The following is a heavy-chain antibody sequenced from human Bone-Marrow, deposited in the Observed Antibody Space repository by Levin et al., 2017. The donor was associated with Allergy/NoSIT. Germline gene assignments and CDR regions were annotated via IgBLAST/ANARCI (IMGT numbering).Heavy chain of an antibody. CDR3: ARLQLVRGFRDYRDDVREDDAFDI. CDR1: GASVSSSTSY. D-gene: IGHD3-10*01. V-gene: IGHV4-39*01. CDR2: VYYSGRT. J-gene: IGHJ3*02. Sequence: RTSETLSLTCTVSGASVSSSTSYWGWVRQPPGKGLEWLGSVYYSGRTYSNPSLRSRVAIFVDTSTNQFSLRLNSVTAADTAVYFCARLQLVRGFRDYRDDVREDDAFDIWGQGTMVTVSS.